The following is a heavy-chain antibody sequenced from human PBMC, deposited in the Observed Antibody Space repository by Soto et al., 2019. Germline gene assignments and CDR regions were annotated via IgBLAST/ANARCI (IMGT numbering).Heavy chain of an antibody. Sequence: EVQLLDSGGHLVQPGGSLRLSCAASGFTISNYAMSWVRQAPGKGLEWVSTLSDRTYYTDSVWGRFTISRDTSENTLYLQMNSLGVEDTAVYYCARSLGPSRHFFDHWGQGTLVTVSS. D-gene: IGHD3-16*01. CDR2: LSDRT. CDR1: GFTISNYA. CDR3: ARSLGPSRHFFDH. V-gene: IGHV3-23*01. J-gene: IGHJ4*02.